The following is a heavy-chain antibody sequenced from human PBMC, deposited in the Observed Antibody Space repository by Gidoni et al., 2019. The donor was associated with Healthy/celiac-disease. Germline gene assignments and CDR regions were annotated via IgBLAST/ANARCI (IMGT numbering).Heavy chain of an antibody. Sequence: EVQLVESGGGLVKPGGSLRLPCAASGFTFNSYNMNWVRQAPGKGLEWVSSISTSSTYIYYADSVKGRFTISRDNAKNSLSLQMNSLRAEDTAVYYCARDESMIAVTGPDYWGQGTLVTVSS. V-gene: IGHV3-21*01. CDR1: GFTFNSYN. CDR2: ISTSSTYI. D-gene: IGHD6-19*01. J-gene: IGHJ4*02. CDR3: ARDESMIAVTGPDY.